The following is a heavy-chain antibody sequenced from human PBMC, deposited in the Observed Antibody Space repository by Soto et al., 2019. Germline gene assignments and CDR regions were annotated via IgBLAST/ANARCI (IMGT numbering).Heavy chain of an antibody. J-gene: IGHJ6*02. CDR3: ARDRGTRAYYDILTGYFREGSGRMDV. Sequence: QVQLVQSGAEVKKPGASVKVSCKASGYTFTSYGISWVRQAPGQGLEWMGWISAYNGNTNYAQKLQGRVTMTTDTSTSTAYMELRSLRSDDTAVYYCARDRGTRAYYDILTGYFREGSGRMDVWGQGTTVTVSS. CDR1: GYTFTSYG. D-gene: IGHD3-9*01. CDR2: ISAYNGNT. V-gene: IGHV1-18*01.